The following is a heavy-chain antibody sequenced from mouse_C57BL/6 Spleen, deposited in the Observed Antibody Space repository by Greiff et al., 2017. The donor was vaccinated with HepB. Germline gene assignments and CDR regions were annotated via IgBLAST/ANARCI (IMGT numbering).Heavy chain of an antibody. D-gene: IGHD1-1*01. Sequence: QVQLQQSGPELVKPGASVKISCKASGYAFSSSWMNWVKQRPGKGLEWIGRIYPGDGDTNYNGKFKGKATLTADKSSSTAYMQLSSLTSEDSAVYFCARWGIYYGSSGLFDYWGQGTTLTVSS. CDR1: GYAFSSSW. CDR2: IYPGDGDT. CDR3: ARWGIYYGSSGLFDY. V-gene: IGHV1-82*01. J-gene: IGHJ2*01.